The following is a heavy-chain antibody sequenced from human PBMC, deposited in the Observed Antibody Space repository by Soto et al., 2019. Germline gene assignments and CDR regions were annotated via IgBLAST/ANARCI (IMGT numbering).Heavy chain of an antibody. CDR3: ARLFYGDSRFDY. CDR1: GGSISSFY. CDR2: IYYSGST. Sequence: SETLSLTCTVSGGSISSFYWSWIRQPPGKGLEWIGYIYYSGSTNYNPSLKTRVTISVDTSKNQFSLKLSSVTAADTAVYYCARLFYGDSRFDYWGQGTLVTVSS. J-gene: IGHJ4*02. V-gene: IGHV4-59*01. D-gene: IGHD4-17*01.